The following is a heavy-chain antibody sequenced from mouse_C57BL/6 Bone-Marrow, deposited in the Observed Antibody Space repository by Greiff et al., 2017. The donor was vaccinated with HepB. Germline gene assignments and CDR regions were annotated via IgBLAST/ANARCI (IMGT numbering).Heavy chain of an antibody. D-gene: IGHD6-5*01. CDR2: IYPNSGST. V-gene: IGHV1-64*01. Sequence: QVQLQQPGAELVKPGASVKLSCKASGYTFTSYWMPWVKQRPGQGLEWIGMIYPNSGSTNYNEKFKSKATLTVDKSSSTAYMQLSSLTSEDSAVYYCAAYVYYFDYWGQGTTLTVSS. CDR1: GYTFTSYW. J-gene: IGHJ2*01. CDR3: AAYVYYFDY.